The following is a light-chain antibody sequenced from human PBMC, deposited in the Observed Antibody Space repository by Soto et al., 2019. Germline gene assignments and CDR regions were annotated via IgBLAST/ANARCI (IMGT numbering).Light chain of an antibody. CDR2: GAS. Sequence: EIVMTQSPGTLSLSPGERATLSCRASQSVSSYLAWYQQKPGQAPRLLIYGASNRATGIPDRFSGSGSGTDFTLTISRLEPEDFALYFCQQYGYSPITFGQGTRLEIK. CDR1: QSVSSY. J-gene: IGKJ5*01. V-gene: IGKV3-20*01. CDR3: QQYGYSPIT.